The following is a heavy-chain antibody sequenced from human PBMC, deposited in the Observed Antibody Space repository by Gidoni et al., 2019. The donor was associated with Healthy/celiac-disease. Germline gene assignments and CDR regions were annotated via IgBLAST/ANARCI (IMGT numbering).Heavy chain of an antibody. CDR3: AKEGTRDYDFWSGYFYYYYYGMDV. CDR2: ISGSGGST. D-gene: IGHD3-3*01. J-gene: IGHJ6*02. V-gene: IGHV3-23*01. CDR1: GFTFSSYA. Sequence: EVQLLESGGGLVQPGGSLRLSCAASGFTFSSYAMSWVRQAPGKGLEWVSAISGSGGSTYYADSVKGRFTISRDNSKNTLYLQMNSLRAEDTAVYYCAKEGTRDYDFWSGYFYYYYYGMDVWGQGTTVTVSS.